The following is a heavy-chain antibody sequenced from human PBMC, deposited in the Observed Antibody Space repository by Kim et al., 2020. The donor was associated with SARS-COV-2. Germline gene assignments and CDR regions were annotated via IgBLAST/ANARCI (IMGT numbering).Heavy chain of an antibody. Sequence: GGSLRLSCAASGFTFSSYWMSWVRQAPGKGLEWVANIKQDGSEKYYVDSVKGRFTISRDNAKNSLYLQMNSLRAEDTAVYYCATDPTYYYDSSGYMFFDYWGQGTLVTVSS. CDR2: IKQDGSEK. J-gene: IGHJ4*02. CDR1: GFTFSSYW. V-gene: IGHV3-7*01. CDR3: ATDPTYYYDSSGYMFFDY. D-gene: IGHD3-22*01.